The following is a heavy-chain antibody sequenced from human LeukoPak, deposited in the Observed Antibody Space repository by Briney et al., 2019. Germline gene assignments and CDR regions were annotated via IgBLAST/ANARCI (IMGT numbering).Heavy chain of an antibody. J-gene: IGHJ5*02. CDR2: INPNSGGT. Sequence: ASVRVSCKASGYTFTGYYMHWVRQAPGQGLEGMGWINPNSGGTNYAQKFQGWVTITRDSSISTAYMDLTRLRSDDTAVYYCARATEDIVVVPAARRVWFDPWGQGTLVTVSS. V-gene: IGHV1-2*04. D-gene: IGHD2-2*01. CDR1: GYTFTGYY. CDR3: ARATEDIVVVPAARRVWFDP.